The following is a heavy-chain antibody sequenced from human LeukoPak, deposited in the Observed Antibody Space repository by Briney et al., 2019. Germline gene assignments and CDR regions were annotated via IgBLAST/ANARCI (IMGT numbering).Heavy chain of an antibody. Sequence: SSETLSLTCTVSGGSISSSSYYWGWIRQPPGKGLEWIGSIYYSGSTYYNPSLKSRVTISLDTSKNQFSLRLTSVTAADTAVYYCARGGFDGDGYNSIDYWGQGTLVTVSS. CDR2: IYYSGST. D-gene: IGHD5-24*01. CDR1: GGSISSSSYY. V-gene: IGHV4-39*07. J-gene: IGHJ4*02. CDR3: ARGGFDGDGYNSIDY.